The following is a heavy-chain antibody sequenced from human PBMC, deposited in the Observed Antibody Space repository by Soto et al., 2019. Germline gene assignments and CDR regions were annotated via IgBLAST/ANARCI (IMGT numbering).Heavy chain of an antibody. CDR1: GGSISNCVYY. CDR3: ARDVTDFWSGHEGMDV. J-gene: IGHJ6*02. Sequence: SETLSLTCTVSGGSISNCVYYWTWIRQHPGKGLEWIGYIYYSGSTYYNPSLKSRATISVDTSKNQFSLKLTSVTAADTAVYYCARDVTDFWSGHEGMDVWGQGTTVTVSS. CDR2: IYYSGST. D-gene: IGHD3-3*01. V-gene: IGHV4-31*03.